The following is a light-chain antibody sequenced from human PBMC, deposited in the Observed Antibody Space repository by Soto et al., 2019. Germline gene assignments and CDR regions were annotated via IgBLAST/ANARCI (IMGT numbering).Light chain of an antibody. CDR2: GTS. Sequence: DIQMTQSPSSLSAPVGDRVTITCRASQSIATYFNWYQQKPGKAPSLLIYGTSSLQSWVPSRFSGTGSGTDFTLSISSLQPEDWATYYCQQSYTFPYNFGQGTKLAMK. V-gene: IGKV1-39*01. CDR3: QQSYTFPYN. CDR1: QSIATY. J-gene: IGKJ2*01.